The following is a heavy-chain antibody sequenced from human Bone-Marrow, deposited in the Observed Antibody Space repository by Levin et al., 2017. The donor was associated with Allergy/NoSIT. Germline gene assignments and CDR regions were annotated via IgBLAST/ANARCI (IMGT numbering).Heavy chain of an antibody. CDR3: ARDDDPAVIPGSVFDDYFGMDV. CDR2: VIPIFNTA. V-gene: IGHV1-69*13. J-gene: IGHJ6*02. D-gene: IGHD2-2*01. CDR1: GGTFSNCA. Sequence: ASVKVSCKASGGTFSNCAISWVRQAPGQGLEWMGGVIPIFNTANYAQKFHGRVTITVDESTGTVYLEVRSLRPEDTAVYYCARDDDPAVIPGSVFDDYFGMDVWGQGTTVTVSS.